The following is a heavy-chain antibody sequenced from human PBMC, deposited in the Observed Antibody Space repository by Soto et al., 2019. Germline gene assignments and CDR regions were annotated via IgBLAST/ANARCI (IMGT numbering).Heavy chain of an antibody. V-gene: IGHV3-33*03. D-gene: IGHD1-26*01. CDR2: IWYDGSNK. Sequence: PGGSLRLSCAASGFTFSSYGMHWVRQAPGKGLEWVAVIWYDGSNKYYADSVKGRFTISRDNAKKSLYLQMNSLRLADTAMYYCSGGVGDAFWGQGTLVTVSS. CDR1: GFTFSSYG. CDR3: SGGVGDAF. J-gene: IGHJ4*02.